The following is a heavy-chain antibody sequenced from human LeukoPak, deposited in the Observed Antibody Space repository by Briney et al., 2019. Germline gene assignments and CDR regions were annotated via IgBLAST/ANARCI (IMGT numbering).Heavy chain of an antibody. V-gene: IGHV3-7*01. CDR3: AHSSGWYSDAFDI. CDR2: IKQDGSEK. Sequence: GGSLRLSCAASGFTFSSYWMSWVRQAPGKGLEWVANIKQDGSEKYYVDSVKGRFTISRDNAKNSLYLQMNSLRAEDTAVYYCAHSSGWYSDAFDIWGQGTMVTVSS. CDR1: GFTFSSYW. J-gene: IGHJ3*02. D-gene: IGHD6-19*01.